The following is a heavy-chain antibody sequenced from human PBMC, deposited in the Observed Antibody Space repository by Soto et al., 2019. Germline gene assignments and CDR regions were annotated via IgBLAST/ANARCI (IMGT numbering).Heavy chain of an antibody. Sequence: GASVKVSCKDSGGLFSSYAISWVRQAPGQGLEWMGGIIPVFGTAYYAQKFQGRVTITADESTNTAYMELSSLRSEDTAMYYCARSSGGNFGIIIEGTNWFAPWGQGTLVTVSS. D-gene: IGHD1-26*01. CDR1: GGLFSSYA. V-gene: IGHV1-69*13. J-gene: IGHJ5*02. CDR3: ARSSGGNFGIIIEGTNWFAP. CDR2: IIPVFGTA.